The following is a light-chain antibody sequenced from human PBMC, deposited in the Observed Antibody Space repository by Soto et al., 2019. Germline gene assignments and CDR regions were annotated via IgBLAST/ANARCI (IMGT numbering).Light chain of an antibody. J-gene: IGKJ4*01. CDR1: QSVSSY. Sequence: EIVLTQSPATLSLSPGERATLSCRASQSVSSYLAWYQQKPGQAPRLLIYDASNRATGIPARFSGSGSGTDFTLAISSLEPEDFALYYCQQRRDWQLTFGGGTKVDIK. CDR3: QQRRDWQLT. CDR2: DAS. V-gene: IGKV3-11*01.